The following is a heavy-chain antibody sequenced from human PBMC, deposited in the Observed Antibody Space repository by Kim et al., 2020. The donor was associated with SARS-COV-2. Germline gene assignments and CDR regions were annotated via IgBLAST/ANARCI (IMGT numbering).Heavy chain of an antibody. J-gene: IGHJ4*02. CDR3: AKSLGSSNYFFDY. CDR1: GFIFSSYA. Sequence: GGSLRLSCAASGFIFSSYAMTWVRQAPGKGLEWVSTIGIGDAGAYYADSVKGRFTISRHNSKNTLFLQMNSLRVEDTAIYHCAKSLGSSNYFFDYWGQGTLVTVSS. V-gene: IGHV3-23*01. CDR2: IGIGDAGA. D-gene: IGHD3-10*01.